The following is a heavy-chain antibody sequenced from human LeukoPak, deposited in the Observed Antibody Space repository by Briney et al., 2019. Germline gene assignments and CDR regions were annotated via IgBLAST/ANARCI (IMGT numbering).Heavy chain of an antibody. Sequence: GESLKISCKGSGYSFTSYWIGWVRQMPGKGLEWMGIIYPDDSETNYSPSFQGQVSMSVDKSITTAYLQWSSLKASDTAIYYCARQAYGSHFDAFDIWGQETMVTVSS. V-gene: IGHV5-51*01. CDR1: GYSFTSYW. CDR3: ARQAYGSHFDAFDI. CDR2: IYPDDSET. D-gene: IGHD3-22*01. J-gene: IGHJ3*02.